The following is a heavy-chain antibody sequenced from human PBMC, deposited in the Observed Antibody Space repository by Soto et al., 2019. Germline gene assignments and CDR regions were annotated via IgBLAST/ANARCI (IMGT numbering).Heavy chain of an antibody. V-gene: IGHV1-3*05. Sequence: QVQLVQSGAEEKKPGASVKVSCKASGYTFTSYAMHWVRQAPGQRLEWMGWINAGNGNTKYSQKFQGRVTITRDISASTAYMELSSLRSEDTAVYYCARDPNYYGMDVWGQGTTVTVSS. CDR3: ARDPNYYGMDV. CDR2: INAGNGNT. J-gene: IGHJ6*02. CDR1: GYTFTSYA.